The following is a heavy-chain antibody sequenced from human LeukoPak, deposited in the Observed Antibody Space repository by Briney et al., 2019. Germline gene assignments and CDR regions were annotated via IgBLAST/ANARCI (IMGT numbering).Heavy chain of an antibody. Sequence: GGSLRLSCAASGFTFSNYAMSWVRQAPGKGLEWVSVISGSGVSTYYADSVKGRLTISRDNSKNTLYLQMNSLRADDTAVYYCAKDRTGCSGGSCYWVYFDYWGQGTLVTVSS. CDR2: ISGSGVST. D-gene: IGHD2-15*01. CDR3: AKDRTGCSGGSCYWVYFDY. J-gene: IGHJ4*02. V-gene: IGHV3-23*01. CDR1: GFTFSNYA.